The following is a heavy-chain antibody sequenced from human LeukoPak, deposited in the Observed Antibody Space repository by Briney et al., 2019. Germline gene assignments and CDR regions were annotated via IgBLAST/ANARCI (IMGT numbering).Heavy chain of an antibody. Sequence: GGSLRLSCVASGFTVSSNYMSWVRQAPGKGLEWVSVIYSGGSTYCADSVKGRFTISRDNSKNTLYLQMNSLGAEDTAVYYCASGSGSYRTPYYYMDVWGTGTTVTVSS. D-gene: IGHD3-10*01. CDR2: IYSGGST. V-gene: IGHV3-53*01. CDR1: GFTVSSNY. CDR3: ASGSGSYRTPYYYMDV. J-gene: IGHJ6*03.